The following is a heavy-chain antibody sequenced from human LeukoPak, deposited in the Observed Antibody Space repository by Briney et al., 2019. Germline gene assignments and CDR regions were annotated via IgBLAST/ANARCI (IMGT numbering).Heavy chain of an antibody. D-gene: IGHD5-24*01. Sequence: SQTLSLTCVISGDSVVSNSTACNWIRQSPSRGLEWLGRTYYRSKWYTDYAVSVKSRITINPDTSKNQFSPQLNSVTPEDTAVYYCARGGQGDGYSADEAFDLWGQGTMVTVS. CDR2: TYYRSKWYT. CDR3: ARGGQGDGYSADEAFDL. V-gene: IGHV6-1*01. J-gene: IGHJ3*01. CDR1: GDSVVSNSTA.